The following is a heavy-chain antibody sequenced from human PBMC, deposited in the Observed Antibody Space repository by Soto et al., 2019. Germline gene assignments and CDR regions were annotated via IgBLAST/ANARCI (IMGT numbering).Heavy chain of an antibody. CDR1: GFTFSNNA. V-gene: IGHV3-23*01. CDR2: ISSGGGNT. CDR3: AKLLARKFSDN. Sequence: EVQLLESGGGLVQPGGSLRLSCAASGFTFSNNAMTWVRQAPGKGLEWVSAISSGGGNTYYADSVKGRFTISRDNSKNTLYLQMNSLRAEDTAVYYCAKLLARKFSDNWGQGSLVTVSS. J-gene: IGHJ4*02.